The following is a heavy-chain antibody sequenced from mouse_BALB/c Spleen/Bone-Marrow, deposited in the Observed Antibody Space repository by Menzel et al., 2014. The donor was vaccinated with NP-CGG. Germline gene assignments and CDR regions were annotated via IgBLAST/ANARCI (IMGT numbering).Heavy chain of an antibody. J-gene: IGHJ2*01. Sequence: VQLQQSGAELVRPGSSVKISCKASGYAFSVYWMNWVKQRPGQGLEWIGQIYPGDGDTNYNGKFKGRATLTADKSSNTAYMQLSSLTSEYSAVYFCARGGISVDYWGQGTTLTVSS. CDR2: IYPGDGDT. V-gene: IGHV1-80*01. CDR1: GYAFSVYW. CDR3: ARGGISVDY.